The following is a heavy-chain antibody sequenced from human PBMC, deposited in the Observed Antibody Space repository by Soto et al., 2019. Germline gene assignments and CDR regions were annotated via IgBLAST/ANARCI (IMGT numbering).Heavy chain of an antibody. Sequence: GASVKVSCKASGYTFTSYGISWVRQAPGQGLEWMGWISAYNGNTNYAQKLQGRVTMTTDTSTSTAYMELRSLRSDDTAVYYCARDLSYRPKADIVLPPPGPSDAFDIWGQGTMVTVSS. D-gene: IGHD2-8*01. CDR3: ARDLSYRPKADIVLPPPGPSDAFDI. J-gene: IGHJ3*02. V-gene: IGHV1-18*01. CDR2: ISAYNGNT. CDR1: GYTFTSYG.